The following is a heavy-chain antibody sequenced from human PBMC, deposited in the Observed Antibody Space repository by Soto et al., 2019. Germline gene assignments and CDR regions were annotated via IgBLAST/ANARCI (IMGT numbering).Heavy chain of an antibody. CDR2: ISAYNGNT. J-gene: IGHJ5*02. CDR3: ARGGLFLEWLLYEGNWFDP. CDR1: GYTFTSYG. D-gene: IGHD3-3*01. Sequence: QVQLVQSGAEVKKPGASVKVSCEASGYTFTSYGISWVRQAPGQGLEWMGWISAYNGNTNYAQKLQGRVTMTTDTSTSTDYMELRSLRSDDTAVYYCARGGLFLEWLLYEGNWFDPWGQGTLVTVSS. V-gene: IGHV1-18*01.